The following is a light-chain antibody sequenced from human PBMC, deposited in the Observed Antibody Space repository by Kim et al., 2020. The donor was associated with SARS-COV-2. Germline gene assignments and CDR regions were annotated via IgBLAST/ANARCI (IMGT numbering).Light chain of an antibody. CDR2: SDS. CDR3: QVWDSSSDHPV. J-gene: IGLJ3*02. Sequence: SSSLPPPPSFSFSPAHMARITCGGNNIGSKAVHWYQQKPGQDPVLVIYSDSNRPSGIPERFSGSNPGNTTTLTISRIEAGDEADYYCQVWDSSSDHPVFGGGTQLTVL. V-gene: IGLV3-12*01. CDR1: NIGSKA.